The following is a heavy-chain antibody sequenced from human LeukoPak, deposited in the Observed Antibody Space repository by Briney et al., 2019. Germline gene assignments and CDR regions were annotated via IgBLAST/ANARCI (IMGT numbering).Heavy chain of an antibody. Sequence: GGSLTLSRAASGFTFSSYSMNWLRQAPGKGREGVASISSSSSYIYFADSVKGRITISRDNAKNSLYLQMNSLRAEDTAVYYCARASNALVAIDAFDIWGQGTMVTVSS. D-gene: IGHD2-8*02. CDR1: GFTFSSYS. CDR2: ISSSSSYI. J-gene: IGHJ3*02. V-gene: IGHV3-21*01. CDR3: ARASNALVAIDAFDI.